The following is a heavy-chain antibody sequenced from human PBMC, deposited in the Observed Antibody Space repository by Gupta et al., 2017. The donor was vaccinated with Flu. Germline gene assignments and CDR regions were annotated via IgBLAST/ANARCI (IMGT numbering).Heavy chain of an antibody. J-gene: IGHJ4*02. V-gene: IGHV3-7*01. CDR2: ISPDGSAT. D-gene: IGHD1-26*01. CDR3: ARIGRTNGGADY. Sequence: ARQAPGRGLEWVANISPDGSATFDVDSVKGRFTISRDNTNNSLYMQMNNLRTDDSALYYCARIGRTNGGADYRGQGALVNVSS.